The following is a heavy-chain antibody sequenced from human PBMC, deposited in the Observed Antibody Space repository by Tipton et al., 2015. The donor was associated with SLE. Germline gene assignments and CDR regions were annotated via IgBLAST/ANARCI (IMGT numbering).Heavy chain of an antibody. CDR2: IYYSGST. Sequence: TLSLTCTVSGGSISSHYWSWIRQPPGKGLEWIVYIYYSGSTYYNPSLKSRVTISVDTSKNQFSLKLSSVTAADTAVYYCARGAVLTGYSDAFDIWGQGTMVTVSS. CDR1: GGSISSHY. CDR3: ARGAVLTGYSDAFDI. J-gene: IGHJ3*02. V-gene: IGHV4-59*11. D-gene: IGHD3-9*01.